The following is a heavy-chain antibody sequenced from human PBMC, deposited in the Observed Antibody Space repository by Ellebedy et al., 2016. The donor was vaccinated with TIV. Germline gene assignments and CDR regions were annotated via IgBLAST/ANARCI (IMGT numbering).Heavy chain of an antibody. CDR3: AKGSSWSPWEATTDY. Sequence: GGSLRLXXAASGFTFADYAMHWVRQAPGKGLEWVSGISWNSGSIGYADSVKGRFTISRDNAKNSLYLQMNSLRAGDTALYYCAKGSSWSPWEATTDYWGQGTLVTVSS. D-gene: IGHD6-13*01. CDR2: ISWNSGSI. J-gene: IGHJ4*02. CDR1: GFTFADYA. V-gene: IGHV3-9*01.